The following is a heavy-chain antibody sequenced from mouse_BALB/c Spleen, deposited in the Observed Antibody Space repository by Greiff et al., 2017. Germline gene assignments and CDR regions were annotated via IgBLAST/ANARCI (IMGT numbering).Heavy chain of an antibody. Sequence: DVKLVESGGGLVQPGGSLTLSCAASGFTFSSYTMSWVRQTPEKRLEWVAYISNCGGSTYYPDTVKGRFTISRDNAKNTLYLQMSSLKAEDTAMYYCARGEDYCNCPSMDYWGQGTSVTVSA. CDR1: GFTFSSYT. CDR2: ISNCGGST. V-gene: IGHV5-12-2*01. CDR3: ARGEDYCNCPSMDY. J-gene: IGHJ4*01. D-gene: IGHD2-1*01.